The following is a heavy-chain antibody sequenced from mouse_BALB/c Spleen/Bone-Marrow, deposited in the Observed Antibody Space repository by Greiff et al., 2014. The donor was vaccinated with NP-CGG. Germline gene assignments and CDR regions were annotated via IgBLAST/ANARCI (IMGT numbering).Heavy chain of an antibody. V-gene: IGHV1-22*01. CDR3: ARGAYYGYRNWDFDD. Sequence: VQLQQSGPELVKPGASVKISCKTSGYTFTEYTMHWVKQSHGKSLEWFGGINPNNGGTSYNQKFKAKATLTVDKSSSTVYMELRRLTSDDSAVYVSARGAYYGYRNWDFDDWGEGTTVTVSS. CDR2: INPNNGGT. CDR1: GYTFTEYT. D-gene: IGHD1-2*01. J-gene: IGHJ1*01.